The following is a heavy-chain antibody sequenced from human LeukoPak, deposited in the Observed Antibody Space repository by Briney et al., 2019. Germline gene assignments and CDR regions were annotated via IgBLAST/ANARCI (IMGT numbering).Heavy chain of an antibody. CDR2: INPNSGGT. CDR1: GCTFTGYY. V-gene: IGHV1-2*02. CDR3: ARGLRWGARPASDY. Sequence: GASVKVSCKASGCTFTGYYMHWVRQAPGQGLEWMGWINPNSGGTNYAQKFQGRVTMTRDTSISTAYMELSRLRSDDTAVYYCARGLRWGARPASDYWGQGTLVTVSS. D-gene: IGHD4-23*01. J-gene: IGHJ4*02.